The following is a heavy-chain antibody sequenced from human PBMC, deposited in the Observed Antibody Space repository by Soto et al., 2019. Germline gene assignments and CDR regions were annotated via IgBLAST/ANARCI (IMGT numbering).Heavy chain of an antibody. J-gene: IGHJ3*02. D-gene: IGHD4-17*01. CDR2: ISYDGSNK. CDR1: GFTFSSYG. Sequence: QVQLVESGGGVVQPGRSLRLSCAASGFTFSSYGMHWVRQAPGKGLEWVAVISYDGSNKYYADSVKGRFTISRDNSKNTLYLQMNSLRAEDTAVYYCAEDDGDYNDAFDIWGQGTMVTVSS. CDR3: AEDDGDYNDAFDI. V-gene: IGHV3-30*18.